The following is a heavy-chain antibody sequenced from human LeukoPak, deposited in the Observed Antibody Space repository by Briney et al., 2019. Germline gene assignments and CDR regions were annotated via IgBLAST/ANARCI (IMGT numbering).Heavy chain of an antibody. CDR3: ARDSAGYYDYVWGSYRCFDY. CDR1: GFTFSSYS. CDR2: ISSSSSTI. V-gene: IGHV3-48*01. J-gene: IGHJ4*02. D-gene: IGHD3-16*02. Sequence: GGSLRLSCAASGFTFSSYSMNWVRRAPGKGLEWVSYISSSSSTIYYADSVKGRFTISRDNAKNSLYLQMNSLRAEDTAVYYCARDSAGYYDYVWGSYRCFDYWGQGTLVTVSS.